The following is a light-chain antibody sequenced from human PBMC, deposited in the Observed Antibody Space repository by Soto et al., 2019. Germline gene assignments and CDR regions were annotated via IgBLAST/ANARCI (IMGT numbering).Light chain of an antibody. V-gene: IGKV3-11*01. J-gene: IGKJ3*01. Sequence: EIVLTQSPATLSLSPGERATLSCRASQSISSYLAWYQQKPDQAPRLLIYDASNRATGTPARFSGSGSGTDFTLTISSLETEDFAVYYCHQRSTWPFTFGPGTKVDIK. CDR1: QSISSY. CDR3: HQRSTWPFT. CDR2: DAS.